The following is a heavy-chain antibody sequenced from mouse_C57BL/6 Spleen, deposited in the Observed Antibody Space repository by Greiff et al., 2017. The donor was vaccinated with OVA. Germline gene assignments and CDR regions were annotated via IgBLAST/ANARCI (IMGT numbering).Heavy chain of an antibody. CDR3: ARSGVTTRAMDY. V-gene: IGHV1-55*01. CDR2: IYPGSGST. Sequence: VKLQQPGAELVKPGASVKMSCKASGYTFTSYWITWVKQRPGQGLEWIGDIYPGSGSTNYNEKFKSKATLTVDTSSSTAYMQLSSLTSEDSAVYYCARSGVTTRAMDYWGQGTSVTVSS. D-gene: IGHD2-1*01. J-gene: IGHJ4*01. CDR1: GYTFTSYW.